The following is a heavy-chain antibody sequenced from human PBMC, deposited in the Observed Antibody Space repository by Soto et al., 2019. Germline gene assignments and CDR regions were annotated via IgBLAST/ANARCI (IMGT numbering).Heavy chain of an antibody. D-gene: IGHD2-15*01. V-gene: IGHV3-30-3*01. Sequence: QVQLVESGGGVVQPGGSLRLSCAASGFTFRNYAMHWVRQAPGKGLECLAVIAYDGSNAFYREYVKGRFTISRDNSKNTLYLHMNSLRSEDTGVYYCARGDREDILVVVGARPGEYGIDIWGQGTTVTVSS. CDR3: ARGDREDILVVVGARPGEYGIDI. CDR1: GFTFRNYA. J-gene: IGHJ6*02. CDR2: IAYDGSNA.